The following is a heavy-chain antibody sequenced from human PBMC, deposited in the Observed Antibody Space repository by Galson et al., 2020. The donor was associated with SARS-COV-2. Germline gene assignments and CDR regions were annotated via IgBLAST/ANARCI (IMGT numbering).Heavy chain of an antibody. V-gene: IGHV4-39*01. CDR2: ISYSGST. Sequence: SETLSLTCTVSGGSISSSSYYWGWIRQSPGKGLEWIGSISYSGSTDYDPSLKSRVTISVDTSKNQFSLKLRSVTAADTAVYYCARQLGSWSNYFDYWGQGTLFTVSS. CDR3: ARQLGSWSNYFDY. CDR1: GGSISSSSYY. J-gene: IGHJ4*02. D-gene: IGHD6-13*01.